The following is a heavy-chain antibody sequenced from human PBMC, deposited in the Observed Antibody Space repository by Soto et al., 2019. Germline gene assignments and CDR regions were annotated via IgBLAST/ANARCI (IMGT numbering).Heavy chain of an antibody. CDR1: GFTFTSSA. D-gene: IGHD5-18*01. CDR2: IVVGSGNT. J-gene: IGHJ4*02. V-gene: IGHV1-58*01. CDR3: AAGGQLWPRDLFDY. Sequence: ASVKVSCKASGFTFTSSAVQWVRQARGQRLEWIGWIVVGSGNTNYAQKFQERVTITRDMSTSTAYMELSSLRSEDTAVYYCAAGGQLWPRDLFDYWGQGTLVTVSS.